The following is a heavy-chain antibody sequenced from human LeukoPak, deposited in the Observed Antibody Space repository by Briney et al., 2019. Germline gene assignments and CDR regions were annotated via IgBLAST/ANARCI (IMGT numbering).Heavy chain of an antibody. Sequence: SVQVSCKASGDTFSSFAISWVRQAPGQGLEWMGGIIPIFGTANYAQKFQGRVTITADETTSTAYMELSSLRSEDTAVYYCARDFWSGYSPVGHYYGMDVWGQGTTVTVSS. CDR2: IIPIFGTA. V-gene: IGHV1-69*13. D-gene: IGHD3-3*01. CDR1: GDTFSSFA. CDR3: ARDFWSGYSPVGHYYGMDV. J-gene: IGHJ6*02.